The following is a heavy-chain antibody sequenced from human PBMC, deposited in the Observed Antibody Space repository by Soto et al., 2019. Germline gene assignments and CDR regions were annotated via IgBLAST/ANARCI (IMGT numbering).Heavy chain of an antibody. CDR3: ARGNHRWLQLWYFDL. J-gene: IGHJ2*01. CDR2: IIPIFGTV. CDR1: GGTFSNYP. D-gene: IGHD5-12*01. Sequence: QVQLVQSGAEVKKPGSSVKVSCKASGGTFSNYPVSWVRQAPGQGLEWMGGIIPIFGTVNYAQKFQGRLMITADESPSTAYMELSSLRSEDTAVYYCARGNHRWLQLWYFDLWGRGTLVTVSS. V-gene: IGHV1-69*12.